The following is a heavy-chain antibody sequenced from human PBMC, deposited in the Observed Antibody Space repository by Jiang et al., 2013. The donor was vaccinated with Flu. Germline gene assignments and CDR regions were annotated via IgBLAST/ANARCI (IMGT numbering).Heavy chain of an antibody. Sequence: QTLSLTCAISGDSVSSNSAAWNWIRQSPSRGLEWLGRTYYRSKWYNDYAVSVKSRITINPDTSKNQFSLQLNSVTPEDTAVYYCARAVWEPSSSWYVDWGQGTLVTVSS. CDR1: GDSVSSNSAA. CDR3: ARAVWEPSSSWYVD. V-gene: IGHV6-1*01. D-gene: IGHD6-13*01. J-gene: IGHJ4*02. CDR2: TYYRSKWYN.